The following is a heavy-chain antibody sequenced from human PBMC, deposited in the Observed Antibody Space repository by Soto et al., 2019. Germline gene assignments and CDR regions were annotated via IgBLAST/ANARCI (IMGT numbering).Heavy chain of an antibody. Sequence: GGSLRLSCAASGFTFSSYSMNWVRQAPGKGLEWVSSISSSSSYIYYADSVKGRFTISRDNAKNSLYLQMNSLRAEDTAVYYCARSRKPYYYDSSGYYHWGRGTLVTVSS. D-gene: IGHD3-22*01. CDR2: ISSSSSYI. V-gene: IGHV3-21*01. CDR3: ARSRKPYYYDSSGYYH. J-gene: IGHJ5*02. CDR1: GFTFSSYS.